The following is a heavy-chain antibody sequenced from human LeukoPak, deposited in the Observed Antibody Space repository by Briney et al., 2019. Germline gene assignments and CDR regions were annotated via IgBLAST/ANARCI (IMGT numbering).Heavy chain of an antibody. D-gene: IGHD6-13*01. Sequence: GGSLRLSCAASGFTFSSYAMGCVHQAPGKGLEWVSAINGGGGRTYYADSVKGRFTISRDNSKNTLYLQMNSLRAEDTAVYYCAKGGIAAPFDYWGQGTLVTVSS. V-gene: IGHV3-23*01. CDR2: INGGGGRT. CDR3: AKGGIAAPFDY. J-gene: IGHJ4*02. CDR1: GFTFSSYA.